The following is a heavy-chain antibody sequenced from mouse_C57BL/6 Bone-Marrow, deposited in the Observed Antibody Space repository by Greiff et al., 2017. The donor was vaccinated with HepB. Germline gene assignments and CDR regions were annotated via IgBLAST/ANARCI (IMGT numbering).Heavy chain of an antibody. V-gene: IGHV1-78*01. CDR1: GYTFTDHT. CDR3: ARHDYDDDAAWFAY. Sequence: SDAELVKPGASVKISCKVSGYTFTDHTIHCMKQRPEQGREWIGYLYPRDGSTKYNEKFKGKATMTADKSSSTAYMQTNSLTSEDSAVYFCARHDYDDDAAWFAYWGQGTLVTVSA. CDR2: LYPRDGST. D-gene: IGHD2-4*01. J-gene: IGHJ3*01.